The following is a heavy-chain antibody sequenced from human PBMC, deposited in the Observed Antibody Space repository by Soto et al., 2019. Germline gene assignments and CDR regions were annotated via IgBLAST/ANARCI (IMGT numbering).Heavy chain of an antibody. J-gene: IGHJ6*02. Sequence: QVQLVQSGAEVKKPGSSVKVSCKASGGTFSSYTISWVRQAPGQGLEWMGRIIPILGIANYAQKFQGRVTITADKSTSTAYMGLRSLRSEDTVVYYCARTLYVYGCTDDPWYGVDVWCQETTVTVSS. CDR1: GGTFSSYT. D-gene: IGHD2-2*02. V-gene: IGHV1-69*02. CDR2: IIPILGIA. CDR3: ARTLYVYGCTDDPWYGVDV.